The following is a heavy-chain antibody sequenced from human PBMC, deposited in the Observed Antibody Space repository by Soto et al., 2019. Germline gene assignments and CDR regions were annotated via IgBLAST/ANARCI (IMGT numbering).Heavy chain of an antibody. CDR1: GFSLTTDGEG. V-gene: IGHV2-5*02. CDR2: IYWDDDE. Sequence: QITWRECGHTLVKSTQTLTLTCTGSGFSLTTDGEGVGWVRQSPGEALEWLALIYWDDDERYSPSLKTRLTIPKERSLNRVVLVLTSMEPVDTGTLFCANSRNLITEDAQVGDFGYCCQGT. J-gene: IGHJ4*02. D-gene: IGHD1-26*01. CDR3: ANSRNLITEDAQVGDFGY.